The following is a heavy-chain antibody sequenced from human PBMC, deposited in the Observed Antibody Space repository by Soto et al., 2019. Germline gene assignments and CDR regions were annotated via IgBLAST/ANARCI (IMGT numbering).Heavy chain of an antibody. Sequence: SVKVSCKASGGTFSRYAISWVRQAPGQGLEWMGGIIPIFGTANYAQKFQGRVTITADESTSTAYMELSSLRSEDTAVYYCARVILEAYGMDVWGQGTTVTVSS. J-gene: IGHJ6*02. CDR2: IIPIFGTA. CDR3: ARVILEAYGMDV. CDR1: GGTFSRYA. D-gene: IGHD3-3*01. V-gene: IGHV1-69*13.